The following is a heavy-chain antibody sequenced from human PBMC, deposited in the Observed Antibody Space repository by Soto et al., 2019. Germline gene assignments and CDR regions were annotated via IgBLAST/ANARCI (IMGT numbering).Heavy chain of an antibody. CDR3: ARMPTGFPNWFDP. CDR2: IYYTGRT. CDR1: GDSIISSSYN. J-gene: IGHJ5*02. V-gene: IGHV4-39*01. D-gene: IGHD2-2*01. Sequence: PSETLSLTCTVSGDSIISSSYNWAWIRQPPGKGLEWIGAIYYTGRTSYNPSLQSRDTISVDTSKNQYSLNLRSVTAADTSVYYCARMPTGFPNWFDPWGQGTLVTVSS.